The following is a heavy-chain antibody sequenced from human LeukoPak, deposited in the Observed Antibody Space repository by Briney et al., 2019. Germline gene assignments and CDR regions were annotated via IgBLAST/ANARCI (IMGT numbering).Heavy chain of an antibody. CDR3: ARRAGSLNYFDF. V-gene: IGHV5-51*01. Sequence: GESLKISCEGSGYSFTNFWIGWVRQMPGKGLEWMGIIYPGDSDTRYSPSFQGLITISADKSISTAYLQWSCLKASDTAIYYCARRAGSLNYFDFWGQGTLVTVSS. D-gene: IGHD5-24*01. CDR1: GYSFTNFW. CDR2: IYPGDSDT. J-gene: IGHJ4*02.